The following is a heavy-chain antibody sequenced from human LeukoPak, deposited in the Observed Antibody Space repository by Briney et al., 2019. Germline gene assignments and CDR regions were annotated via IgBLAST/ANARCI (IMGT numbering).Heavy chain of an antibody. Sequence: SETLSLTCTVSGGSISSSSYYWGWIRQPPGKGLEWIGSIYYSGSTYYNPSLKSRVTISVDTSKNQFSLKLSSVTAADTAVYYCARRITMIVVVDAFDIRGQGTMVTVSS. CDR3: ARRITMIVVVDAFDI. CDR2: IYYSGST. D-gene: IGHD3-22*01. V-gene: IGHV4-39*01. CDR1: GGSISSSSYY. J-gene: IGHJ3*02.